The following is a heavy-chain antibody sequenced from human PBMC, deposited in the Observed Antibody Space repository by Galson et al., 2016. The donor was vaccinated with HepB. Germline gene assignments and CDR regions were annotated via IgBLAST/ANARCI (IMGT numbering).Heavy chain of an antibody. J-gene: IGHJ4*02. CDR2: ISHDGSQQ. Sequence: SLRLSCAASGFTFSTYAMHWVRQAPGKGLEWVAVISHDGSQQRYSDSVRGRFTVSRNYSNNALYLQMSALRGDDTAVYFYARGNGQAGRQIDSWGQGTLVTVSS. CDR3: ARGNGQAGRQIDS. V-gene: IGHV3-30*03. D-gene: IGHD6-6*01. CDR1: GFTFSTYA.